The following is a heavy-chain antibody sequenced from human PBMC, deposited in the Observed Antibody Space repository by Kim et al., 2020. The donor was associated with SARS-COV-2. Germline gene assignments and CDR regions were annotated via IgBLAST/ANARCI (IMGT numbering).Heavy chain of an antibody. D-gene: IGHD3-10*01. CDR2: IYPGDSDT. CDR1: GYSFTSYW. J-gene: IGHJ4*02. CDR3: ARSRPTMVRGVIINYFDY. Sequence: GESLKISCKGSGYSFTSYWIGWVRQMPGKGLEWMGIIYPGDSDTRYSPSFQGQVTISADKSISTAYLQWSSLKASDTAMYYCARSRPTMVRGVIINYFDYWGQGTLVTVSS. V-gene: IGHV5-51*01.